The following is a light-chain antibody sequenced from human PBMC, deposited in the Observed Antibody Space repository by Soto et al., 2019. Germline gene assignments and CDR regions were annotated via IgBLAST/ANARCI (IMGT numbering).Light chain of an antibody. CDR1: QSISSY. CDR3: QQYDDYSGT. V-gene: IGKV1-39*01. Sequence: DIQMTQSPSSLSASVGDRVTITCRASQSISSYLNWYQQKPGKAPNLLIYAASSLQSGVPSRFSGSGSGTDFTLTISSLQPEDFATYYCQQYDDYSGTFGQGTKVDI. CDR2: AAS. J-gene: IGKJ1*01.